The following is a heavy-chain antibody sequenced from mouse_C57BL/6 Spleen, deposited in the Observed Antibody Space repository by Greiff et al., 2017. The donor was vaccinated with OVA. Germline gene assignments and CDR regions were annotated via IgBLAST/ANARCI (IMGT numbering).Heavy chain of an antibody. Sequence: VKLQESGAELVRPGTSVKVSCKASGYAFTNYLIEWVKQRPGQGLEWIGVINPGSGGTNYNEKFKGKATLTADKSSSTAYMQLSSLTSEDSAVYFCARGEITTVVREFSYWYFDVWGTGTTVTVSS. J-gene: IGHJ1*03. CDR3: ARGEITTVVREFSYWYFDV. CDR1: GYAFTNYL. V-gene: IGHV1-54*01. CDR2: INPGSGGT. D-gene: IGHD1-1*01.